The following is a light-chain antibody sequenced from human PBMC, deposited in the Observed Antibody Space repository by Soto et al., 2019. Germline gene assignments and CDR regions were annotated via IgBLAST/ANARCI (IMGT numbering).Light chain of an antibody. Sequence: EIVLTQSPATLSLSPGERATLSCRASQSLDSYLAWYQQKPGQAPRLLIYDASNRATGVPARFSGSGSGTDFTLTINSLEPEDFAVYYCQQRRSWPITSGGGTKVEIK. CDR3: QQRRSWPIT. CDR1: QSLDSY. V-gene: IGKV3-11*01. J-gene: IGKJ4*01. CDR2: DAS.